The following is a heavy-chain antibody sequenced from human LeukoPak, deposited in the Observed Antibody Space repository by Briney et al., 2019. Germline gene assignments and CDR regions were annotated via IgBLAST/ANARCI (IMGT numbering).Heavy chain of an antibody. V-gene: IGHV5-51*01. CDR1: GYSFTSYW. CDR3: AGSPIVVVPAATNYYYYMDV. CDR2: IYPGDSDT. J-gene: IGHJ6*03. Sequence: GESLKISCKGSGYSFTSYWIGWVRQMPGKGLEWMGIIYPGDSDTRYSPSFQGQATISADKSISTAYLQWSSLKASDTAMYYCAGSPIVVVPAATNYYYYMDVWGKGTTVTVSS. D-gene: IGHD2-2*01.